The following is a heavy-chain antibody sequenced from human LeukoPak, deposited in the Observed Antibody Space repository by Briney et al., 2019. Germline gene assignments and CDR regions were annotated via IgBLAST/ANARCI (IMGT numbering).Heavy chain of an antibody. CDR1: GFTFSSYA. J-gene: IGHJ4*02. Sequence: GGSLRLSCAASGFTFSSYAMSWVRQAPGKGLEWVAVISIDGSEKYYADSVKGRFTISRDNSKNTLYLQTNSERGDHTAVYYCANPQSRGYDYLDYWGQGTLVTVSS. CDR3: ANPQSRGYDYLDY. D-gene: IGHD5-12*01. CDR2: ISIDGSEK. V-gene: IGHV3-30*18.